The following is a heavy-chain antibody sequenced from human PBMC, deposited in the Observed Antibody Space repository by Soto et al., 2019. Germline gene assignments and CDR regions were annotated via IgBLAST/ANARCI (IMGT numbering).Heavy chain of an antibody. J-gene: IGHJ4*02. CDR2: VKIKADGGTA. CDR3: NSYPDFWGGHTPL. Sequence: EVQLVESGGGLVQPGGSLRLSCAASGFSITNTWMHWVRQAPGKGLEWVGRVKIKADGGTADYAAPVKGRFTVSRDDSKNTQYLQMNSLKMEDTAVYYCNSYPDFWGGHTPLWGQGTLVTVSS. D-gene: IGHD3-3*01. V-gene: IGHV3-15*07. CDR1: GFSITNTW.